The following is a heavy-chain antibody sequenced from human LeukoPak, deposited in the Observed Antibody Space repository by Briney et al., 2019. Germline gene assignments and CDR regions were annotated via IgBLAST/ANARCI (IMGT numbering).Heavy chain of an antibody. CDR1: GGSISSYY. D-gene: IGHD6-19*01. CDR2: IYYSGST. J-gene: IGHJ4*02. Sequence: SETLSLTCTVSGGSISSYYWSWIRQPPGKGLEWIGYIYYSGSTNYNPSLKSRVTISVDTSKNQFSLKLSSVTAADTAVYYCAREETGWYYFDYWGQGTLVTVSS. CDR3: AREETGWYYFDY. V-gene: IGHV4-59*01.